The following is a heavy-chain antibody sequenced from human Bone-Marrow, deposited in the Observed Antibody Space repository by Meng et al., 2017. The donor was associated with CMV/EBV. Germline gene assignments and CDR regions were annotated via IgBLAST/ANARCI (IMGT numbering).Heavy chain of an antibody. J-gene: IGHJ4*02. D-gene: IGHD4-17*01. Sequence: ASVKVSCKASGYTFTTYYLHWVRQAPGQGLVWMGWINPNSGGTNYAQKFQGRVTMTRDTSISTAYMDLSRLRSDDTAVYYCARDVSTVTHVLDDYWGQGTLVTVSS. CDR1: GYTFTTYY. V-gene: IGHV1-2*02. CDR3: ARDVSTVTHVLDDY. CDR2: INPNSGGT.